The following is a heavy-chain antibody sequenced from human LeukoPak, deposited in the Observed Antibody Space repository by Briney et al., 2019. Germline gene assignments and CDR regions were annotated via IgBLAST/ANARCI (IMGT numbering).Heavy chain of an antibody. D-gene: IGHD2-15*01. J-gene: IGHJ4*02. Sequence: SGGTLRLSCAASGFTFSSYGMSWVRQAPGKGLEWVSAISHSGGTTYYADSVKGRFTISRDNSKNTLYLQMNSLRAEDTAVYYCAKIRSVYCSGGGCFEFDYWGQGTLVTVSS. CDR1: GFTFSSYG. CDR3: AKIRSVYCSGGGCFEFDY. CDR2: ISHSGGTT. V-gene: IGHV3-23*01.